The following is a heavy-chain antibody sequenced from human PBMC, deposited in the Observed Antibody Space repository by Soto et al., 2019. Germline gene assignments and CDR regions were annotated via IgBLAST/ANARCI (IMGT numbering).Heavy chain of an antibody. V-gene: IGHV3-64D*06. CDR1: RFIFSTFG. D-gene: IGHD3-3*01. CDR3: VRGPSRGSSLFGPLDY. CDR2: IFYSGSGS. J-gene: IGHJ4*02. Sequence: GGSLRLSCSAYRFIFSTFGMFWVRQAPGQGLEYVSAIFYSGSGSYYADPVRGRFTVSRDNSKNMFYLQMSSLRVEDTALYFCVRGPSRGSSLFGPLDYWGQGTQVTVSS.